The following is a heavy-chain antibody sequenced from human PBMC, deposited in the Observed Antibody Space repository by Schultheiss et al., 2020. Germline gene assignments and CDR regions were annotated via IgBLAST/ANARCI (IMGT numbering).Heavy chain of an antibody. CDR2: IYYSGST. CDR3: ARAKKQQLVAFWFDP. J-gene: IGHJ5*02. CDR1: GYSISSSNW. Sequence: SETLSLTCAVSGYSISSSNWWGWIRQPPGKGLEWIGYIYYSGSTYYNPSLKSRVTISVDTSKNQFSLKLSSVTAADTAVYYCARAKKQQLVAFWFDPWGQAPLVTVSS. V-gene: IGHV4-28*03. D-gene: IGHD6-13*01.